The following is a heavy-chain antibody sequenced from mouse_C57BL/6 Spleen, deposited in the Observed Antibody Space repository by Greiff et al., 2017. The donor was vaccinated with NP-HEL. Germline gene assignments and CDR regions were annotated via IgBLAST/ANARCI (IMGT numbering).Heavy chain of an antibody. V-gene: IGHV1-52*01. J-gene: IGHJ4*01. CDR2: IDPSDSET. Sequence: QVQLQQPGAELVRPGSSVKLSCKASGYTFTSYWMHWVKQRPIQGLEWIGNIDPSDSETHYNQKFKDKATLTVEKSSSTAYMQLSSLTSEDSAVYYCARGFYYYGSSHYYAMDYWGQGTSVTVSS. D-gene: IGHD1-1*01. CDR1: GYTFTSYW. CDR3: ARGFYYYGSSHYYAMDY.